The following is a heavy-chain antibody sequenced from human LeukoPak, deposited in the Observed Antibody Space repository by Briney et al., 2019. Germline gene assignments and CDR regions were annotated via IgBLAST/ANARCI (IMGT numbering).Heavy chain of an antibody. V-gene: IGHV3-7*04. CDR1: VFIFRVYW. CDR2: IKQDGSDK. J-gene: IGHJ4*02. D-gene: IGHD7-27*01. CDR3: ARGVWGHLHF. Sequence: GGPLRLSCAACVFIFRVYWMSGLRQARGKGVEWVATIKQDGSDKYYLGYVQARFTHSRDKAENSLSLQMSNLRAEEWAVLYCARGVWGHLHFWGQKTLVTVSS.